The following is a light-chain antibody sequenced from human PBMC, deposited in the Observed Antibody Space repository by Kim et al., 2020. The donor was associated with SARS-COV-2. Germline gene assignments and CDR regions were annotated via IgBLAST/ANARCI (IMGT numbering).Light chain of an antibody. Sequence: ENVLTQSPGTLSLSPGERATLSCRASQSVAGSYLAWYQQKPGQAPRLLISGASSRATGIPDRFTGSGSGTDFTLTISRLEPEDFAIYYCQQYDRLPRTFGQGTKVDIK. CDR3: QQYDRLPRT. V-gene: IGKV3-20*01. CDR2: GAS. CDR1: QSVAGSY. J-gene: IGKJ1*01.